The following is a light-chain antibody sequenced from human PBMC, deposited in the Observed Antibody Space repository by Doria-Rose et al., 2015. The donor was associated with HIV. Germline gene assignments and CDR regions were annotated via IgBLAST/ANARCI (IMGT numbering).Light chain of an antibody. CDR1: QSVSTD. Sequence: DIVMTQTPDTLFVSPGESATLSCSASQSVSTDLAWYQHKPGQAPRLLIWGASTRATGIPARFSGSGSGTEFTLTISSLQSEDFAIYFCHQYNNWLTFGQGTRLDIK. CDR2: GAS. CDR3: HQYNNWLT. J-gene: IGKJ5*01. V-gene: IGKV3-15*01.